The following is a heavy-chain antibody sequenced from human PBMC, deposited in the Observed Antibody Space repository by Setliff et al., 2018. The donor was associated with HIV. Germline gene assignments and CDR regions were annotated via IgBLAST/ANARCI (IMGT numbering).Heavy chain of an antibody. CDR3: ARDHIVATIRDYYYGMDV. V-gene: IGHV4-39*02. D-gene: IGHD5-12*01. J-gene: IGHJ6*02. Sequence: SETLSLTCTVSGGSISSSSYYWGWIRQPPGKGLEWIGSIYYSGSTYYNPSLKSRVTISVDTSKNQFSLKLSSVTAADTAVYYCARDHIVATIRDYYYGMDVWGQGTTVTVSS. CDR2: IYYSGST. CDR1: GGSISSSSYY.